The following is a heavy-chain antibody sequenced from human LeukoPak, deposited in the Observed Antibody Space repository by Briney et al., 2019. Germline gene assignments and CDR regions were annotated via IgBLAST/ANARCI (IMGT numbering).Heavy chain of an antibody. Sequence: GGSLRLSCAASGFTVSSNYMSWVRQAPGKGLEWVSVIYSGGSTYYADSVKGRFTISRDNSKNTLYLQMNSLRAEDTAVYYCARVREDSSGYYDYWGQGTLVTVSS. J-gene: IGHJ4*02. D-gene: IGHD3-22*01. CDR1: GFTVSSNY. CDR2: IYSGGST. CDR3: ARVREDSSGYYDY. V-gene: IGHV3-66*01.